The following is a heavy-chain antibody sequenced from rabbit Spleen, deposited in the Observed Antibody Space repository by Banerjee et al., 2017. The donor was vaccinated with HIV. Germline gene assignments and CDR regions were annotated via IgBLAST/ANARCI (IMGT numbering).Heavy chain of an antibody. Sequence: QSLEESGGDLVKPGGTLTLTCTASGFDFSSYYYMCWVRQAPGKGLEWIGCILVGSSDTTAYASWAKGRFTISKTSSTTVTLQMTSLTAADTAPYFCGKTDGDYHYYDLWGPGTLVTVS. J-gene: IGHJ4*01. V-gene: IGHV1S40*01. CDR2: ILVGSSDTT. CDR3: GKTDGDYHYYDL. D-gene: IGHD2-1*01. CDR1: GFDFSSYYY.